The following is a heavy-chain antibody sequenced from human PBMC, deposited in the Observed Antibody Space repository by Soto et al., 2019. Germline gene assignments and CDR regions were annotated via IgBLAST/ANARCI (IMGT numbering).Heavy chain of an antibody. CDR1: GGTFSSYA. CDR2: IIPISGTA. J-gene: IGHJ6*02. D-gene: IGHD2-2*01. Sequence: QVQLVQSGAEVKKPGSSVKVSCTASGGTFSSYAISWVRQAPGQGLEWMGGIIPISGTANYAQKFQGRVTITADEYTSTAYMELSSLRSEATAVYYCASAQGSSTSLEIYYYYYCGMDVWGQGTTVTVSS. V-gene: IGHV1-69*01. CDR3: ASAQGSSTSLEIYYYYYCGMDV.